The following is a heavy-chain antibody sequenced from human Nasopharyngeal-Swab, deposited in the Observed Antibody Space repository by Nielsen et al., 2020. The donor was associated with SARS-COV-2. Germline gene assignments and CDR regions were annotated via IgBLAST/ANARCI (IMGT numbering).Heavy chain of an antibody. J-gene: IGHJ4*02. CDR2: IKQDESQK. CDR1: GFTFSNYW. D-gene: IGHD2-15*01. V-gene: IGHV3-7*01. CDR3: ARPRALCSGDKCYFYYIDY. Sequence: GGSLRLSCAGSGFTFSNYWMSWVRQAPGKGLEWVANIKQDESQKYYVDSVRGRFTISRDNAKNSLYLQMNSLRAEDTAVYYCARPRALCSGDKCYFYYIDYWGQGTLVTVSS.